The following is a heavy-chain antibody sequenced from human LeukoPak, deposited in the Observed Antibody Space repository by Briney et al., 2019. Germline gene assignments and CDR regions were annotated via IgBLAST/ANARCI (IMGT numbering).Heavy chain of an antibody. CDR2: ISSGSNYI. V-gene: IGHV3-21*01. Sequence: GGSLRLSCAASGFTFSSYSMNCVRQAPGKGLEWVSSISSGSNYIYYADSVKGRFTISRDNAQNSLYLQMNSLRAEDTAVYYCARGSAGYDYWGQGTLVTVSS. D-gene: IGHD6-13*01. CDR3: ARGSAGYDY. J-gene: IGHJ4*02. CDR1: GFTFSSYS.